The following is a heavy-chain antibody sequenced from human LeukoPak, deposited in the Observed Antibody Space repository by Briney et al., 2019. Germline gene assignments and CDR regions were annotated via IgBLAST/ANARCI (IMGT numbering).Heavy chain of an antibody. J-gene: IGHJ4*02. Sequence: GEYLKISCRGSGNSFPIFWISGVRQMLGKGLDWLGVIYPGDSDTRYSPFFQGQVTISADKSISTAYLQWSSLKASDTAMYYCARRWEYSSSWYLFDYWGQGTLVTVSS. D-gene: IGHD6-13*01. CDR1: GNSFPIFW. V-gene: IGHV5-51*01. CDR3: ARRWEYSSSWYLFDY. CDR2: IYPGDSDT.